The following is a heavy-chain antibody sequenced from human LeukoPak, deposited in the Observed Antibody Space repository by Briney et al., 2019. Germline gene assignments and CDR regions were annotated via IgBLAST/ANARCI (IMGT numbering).Heavy chain of an antibody. Sequence: GGSLRLSCAASGFTFSSYEMNWVRQAPGKGLEWVSCISSSSSTIYYADSVKGRFTISRDNAKNSLYLQMNSPRAEDTAIYYCAKDRGDYTNWFDPWGQGTLVTVSS. CDR1: GFTFSSYE. V-gene: IGHV3-48*03. D-gene: IGHD4-17*01. CDR3: AKDRGDYTNWFDP. CDR2: ISSSSSTI. J-gene: IGHJ5*02.